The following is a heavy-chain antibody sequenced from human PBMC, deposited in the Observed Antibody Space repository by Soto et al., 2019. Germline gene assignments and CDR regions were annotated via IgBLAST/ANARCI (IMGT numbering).Heavy chain of an antibody. CDR2: IYYSGST. CDR3: ARVSLGYCSSTSCYPSPNWFDP. V-gene: IGHV4-39*01. CDR1: GGSISSSSYY. D-gene: IGHD2-2*01. J-gene: IGHJ5*02. Sequence: SETLSLPCTVSGGSISSSSYYWGWIRQPPGKGLEWIGSIYYSGSTYYNPSLKSRVTISVDTSKNQFSLKLSSVTAADTAVYYCARVSLGYCSSTSCYPSPNWFDPWGQGTLVTVSS.